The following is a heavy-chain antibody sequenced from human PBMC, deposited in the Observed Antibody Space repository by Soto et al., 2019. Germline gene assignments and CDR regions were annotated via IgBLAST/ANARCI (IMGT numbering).Heavy chain of an antibody. CDR2: IIPIFGTA. D-gene: IGHD2-21*01. V-gene: IGHV1-69*13. J-gene: IGHJ5*02. CDR1: GGTFSSYA. CDR3: ARGPYSDNWFDP. Sequence: SVKVSCKASGGTFSSYAISWVRQAPGQGLEWMGGIIPIFGTANYAQEFQGRVTITADESTSTAYMELSSLRSEDTAVYYCARGPYSDNWFDPWGQGTLVTVSS.